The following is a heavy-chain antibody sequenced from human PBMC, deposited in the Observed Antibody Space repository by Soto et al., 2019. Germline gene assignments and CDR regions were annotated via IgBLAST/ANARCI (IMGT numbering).Heavy chain of an antibody. CDR1: GYSFSTYS. Sequence: QVQVVQSGAEVKKPGASVKVSCKASGYSFSTYSMHWVRQAPGQGLEWMGWINGANGNTRYSQKFKDRVSISRDTPASKGYIEMRRLRSEETAVYYFARGKGMEENYYYHGMDGWGPGTTVIVSS. CDR3: ARGKGMEENYYYHGMDG. V-gene: IGHV1-3*01. J-gene: IGHJ6*02. CDR2: INGANGNT. D-gene: IGHD1-1*01.